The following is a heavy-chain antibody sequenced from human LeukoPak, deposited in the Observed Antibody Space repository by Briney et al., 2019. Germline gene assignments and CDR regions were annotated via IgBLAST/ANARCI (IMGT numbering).Heavy chain of an antibody. CDR3: AREFTVVVTAILYGTFDI. V-gene: IGHV1-46*01. J-gene: IGHJ3*02. Sequence: ASVKVSCKASGYTFTSYFMHWVRHAPGQGLGWMGMFNPSGRSRSYAQKFQGRVTMTRDTSTSTVYMELSSLRSEDTAVYYCAREFTVVVTAILYGTFDIWGQGTMVTVSS. D-gene: IGHD2-21*02. CDR1: GYTFTSYF. CDR2: FNPSGRSR.